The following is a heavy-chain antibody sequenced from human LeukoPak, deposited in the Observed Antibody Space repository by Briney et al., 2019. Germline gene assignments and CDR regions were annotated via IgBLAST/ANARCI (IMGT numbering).Heavy chain of an antibody. J-gene: IGHJ6*02. CDR3: ARDRDIGTYYYYYGMDV. CDR1: GGSISNYY. D-gene: IGHD1-26*01. CDR2: VHYSGST. Sequence: PSETLSLTCTVSGGSISNYYWTWIRQSPGKGLEWIGYVHYSGSTNYNPSLKSRLTISVDTSKNQFSLKLSSVTAADTAVYYCARDRDIGTYYYYYGMDVWGQGTTVTVSS. V-gene: IGHV4-59*01.